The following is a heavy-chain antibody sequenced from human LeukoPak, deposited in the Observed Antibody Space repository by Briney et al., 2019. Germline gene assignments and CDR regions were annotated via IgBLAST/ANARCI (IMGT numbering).Heavy chain of an antibody. CDR2: INTDGSST. Sequence: GGSLRLSCAASGFTFSSYWVHWVRQAPGKGLVWVSRINTDGSSTRYPDSVKGRFTISRDNAKNTLYLQMNSLRAEDTAVYYCARSYSGTFDIWGQGTMVTVSS. CDR3: ARSYSGTFDI. CDR1: GFTFSSYW. J-gene: IGHJ3*02. D-gene: IGHD3-10*01. V-gene: IGHV3-74*01.